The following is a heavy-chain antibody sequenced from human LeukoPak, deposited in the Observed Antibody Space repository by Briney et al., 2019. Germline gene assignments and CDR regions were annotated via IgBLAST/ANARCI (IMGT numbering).Heavy chain of an antibody. D-gene: IGHD1-7*01. V-gene: IGHV4-59*01. CDR2: IYYSGST. CDR1: GGSISSYY. Sequence: SETLSLTCTVSGGSISSYYWSWIRQPPGKGLEWIGYIYYSGSTNYNPSLKSRVTISVDTSKNQFSLKLSSATAADTAVYYCARGKELPYFDYWGQGTLVTVSS. J-gene: IGHJ4*02. CDR3: ARGKELPYFDY.